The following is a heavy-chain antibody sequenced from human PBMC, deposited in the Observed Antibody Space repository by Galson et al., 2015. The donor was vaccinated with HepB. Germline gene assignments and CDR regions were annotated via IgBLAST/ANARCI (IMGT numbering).Heavy chain of an antibody. CDR3: ARDGNYYDSSGYYWRDY. CDR2: IIPIFGTA. D-gene: IGHD3-22*01. V-gene: IGHV1-69*06. CDR1: GGTFSSYA. J-gene: IGHJ4*02. Sequence: SVKVSCKASGGTFSSYAISWVRQAPGQGLEWMGGIIPIFGTANYAQKFQGRVTITADKSTSTAYMELSSLRSEDTAVYYCARDGNYYDSSGYYWRDYWGQGTLVTVSS.